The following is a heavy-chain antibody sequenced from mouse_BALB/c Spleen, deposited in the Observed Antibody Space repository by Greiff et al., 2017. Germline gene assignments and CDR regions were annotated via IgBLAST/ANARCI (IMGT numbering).Heavy chain of an antibody. CDR1: GYTFTDYY. D-gene: IGHD1-2*01. V-gene: IGHV1-77*01. CDR3: ARSDYYGNWYFDV. Sequence: QVQLKQSGAELARPGASVKLSCKASGYTFTDYYINWVKQRTGQGLEWIGEIYPGSGNTYYNEKFKGKATLTADKSSSTAYMQLSSLTSEDSAVYFCARSDYYGNWYFDVWGAGTTVTVSS. J-gene: IGHJ1*01. CDR2: IYPGSGNT.